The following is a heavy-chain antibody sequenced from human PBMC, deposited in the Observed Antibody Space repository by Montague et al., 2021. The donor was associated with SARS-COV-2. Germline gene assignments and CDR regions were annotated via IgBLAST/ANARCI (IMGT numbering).Heavy chain of an antibody. D-gene: IGHD2-21*01. CDR3: AIGGDSAKCGI. Sequence: SETLSLTCTVSGDSVTERYLNWVRQAAGKGLEWIGFIHPYGDIHYNASLKSRVILSRDASKNQFSLTLTSVTAADTAFYYCAIGGDSAKCGIWGRGTLVTVSS. CDR2: IHPYGDI. CDR1: GDSVTERY. V-gene: IGHV4-4*07. J-gene: IGHJ3*02.